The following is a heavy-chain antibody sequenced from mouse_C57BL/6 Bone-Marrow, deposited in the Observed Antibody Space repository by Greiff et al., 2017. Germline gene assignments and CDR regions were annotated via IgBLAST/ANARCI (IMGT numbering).Heavy chain of an antibody. J-gene: IGHJ3*01. CDR2: FDPNSGGT. CDR1: GYTFTSYW. Sequence: QVQLQQPGAELVKPGASVKLSCKASGYTFTSYWMHWVKQRPGRGLEWIGRFDPNSGGTKYNEKFKSKATLTVDKPSSTAYMQLSSLTSEDSAVYYCARSRYGAWFAYWGQGTLVTVSA. D-gene: IGHD2-14*01. V-gene: IGHV1-72*01. CDR3: ARSRYGAWFAY.